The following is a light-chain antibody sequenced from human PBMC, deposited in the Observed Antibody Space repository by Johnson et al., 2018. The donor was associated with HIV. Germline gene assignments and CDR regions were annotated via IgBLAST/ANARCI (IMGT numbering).Light chain of an antibody. CDR3: GTWDTRLSGGHV. Sequence: QSVLTQPPSVSAAPGQKVTISCSGSSCDIGNNYVSCHQQLPGTAPKLLIYDNNKRPSGIPDRISGSKSGTSATLGITGLQTGDAADYYCGTWDTRLSGGHVFGTGTKVTVL. V-gene: IGLV1-51*01. J-gene: IGLJ1*01. CDR2: DNN. CDR1: SCDIGNNY.